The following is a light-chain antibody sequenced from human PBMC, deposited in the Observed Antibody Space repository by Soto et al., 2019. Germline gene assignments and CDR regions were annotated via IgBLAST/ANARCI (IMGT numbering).Light chain of an antibody. V-gene: IGLV1-44*01. J-gene: IGLJ2*01. CDR2: GNN. CDR1: SSSIGSNT. Sequence: QSVLTQPPSASGTPGQRATISCSGSSSSIGSNTVNWYQQLPGTAPKLLIYGNNQRPSGVPDRFSGSKSGTSASMAISGLQSEDEADYYCAAWDDSLNGRVFGGGTKLTVL. CDR3: AAWDDSLNGRV.